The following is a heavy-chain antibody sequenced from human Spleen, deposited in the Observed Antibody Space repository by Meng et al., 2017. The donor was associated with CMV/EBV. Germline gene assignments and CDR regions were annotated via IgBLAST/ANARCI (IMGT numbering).Heavy chain of an antibody. Sequence: SETLSLTCTVSGGSISSSTYYWGWIRQPPGKGLEWIGSIYYSGSTYYNPSLESRVTISVDTSKNQFSLKVSSVTAADTAVYYCARDDPLFWGIATGGGHYYYYGMDVWGQGTTVTVS. D-gene: IGHD6-13*01. J-gene: IGHJ6*02. V-gene: IGHV4-39*07. CDR2: IYYSGST. CDR3: ARDDPLFWGIATGGGHYYYYGMDV. CDR1: GGSISSSTYY.